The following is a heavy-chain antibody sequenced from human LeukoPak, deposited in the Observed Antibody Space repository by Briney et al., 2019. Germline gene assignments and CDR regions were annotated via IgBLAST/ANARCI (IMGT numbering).Heavy chain of an antibody. CDR1: GGSISSSGYY. CDR3: ARLRDEGYSYGSLDY. CDR2: IYNSGST. Sequence: SETLSLTCTVSGGSISSSGYYWGWVRQPPGKGLEWIGSIYNSGSTDYNPTLKSRVTISVDTSKKQLSLKLRSVTAADTAVYYCARLRDEGYSYGSLDYWGQGTLVTVSS. V-gene: IGHV4-39*01. D-gene: IGHD5-18*01. J-gene: IGHJ4*02.